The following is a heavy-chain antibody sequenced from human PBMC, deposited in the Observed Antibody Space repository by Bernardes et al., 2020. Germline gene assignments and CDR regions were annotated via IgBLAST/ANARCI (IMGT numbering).Heavy chain of an antibody. Sequence: SETLSLTCAVYGGSFSGYYWSWIRQPPGKGLEWIGEINHSGSTNYNPSLKSRVTISVDTSKNQFSLKLSSVTAADTDLYYCARCREGAVVVPAATPRTYFDYWGQGTLVTVSS. D-gene: IGHD2-2*01. J-gene: IGHJ4*02. CDR3: ARCREGAVVVPAATPRTYFDY. CDR2: INHSGST. V-gene: IGHV4-34*01. CDR1: GGSFSGYY.